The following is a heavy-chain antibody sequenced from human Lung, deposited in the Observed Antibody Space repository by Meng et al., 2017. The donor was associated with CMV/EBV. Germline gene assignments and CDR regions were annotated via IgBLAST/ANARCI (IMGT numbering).Heavy chain of an antibody. J-gene: IGHJ6*02. CDR3: ARHEGYCSTTSCSFSGIHV. CDR2: IYYGGST. CDR1: SYY. Sequence: SYYWGWIRQPPGKGLEWIGSIYYGGSTHYSPSLKSRVTISLDTSKNQFSLKLSSVTAADSAVYYCARHEGYCSTTSCSFSGIHVWGRGTTVTVSS. V-gene: IGHV4-39*01. D-gene: IGHD2-2*01.